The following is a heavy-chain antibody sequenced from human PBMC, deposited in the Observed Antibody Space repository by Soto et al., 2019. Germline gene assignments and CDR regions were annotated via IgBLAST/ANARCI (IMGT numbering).Heavy chain of an antibody. Sequence: QITLKESGPTLVKPTQTLTLTCTFSGFSLSTSGVGVGWIRQPPGKALEWLALIYWDDDKRYSPSLKSRLTITEDTSKNQLVLTMTNMDPVDTATYYCARRQTYCGGNCYSGFDYWGQGTLVTVSS. J-gene: IGHJ4*02. D-gene: IGHD2-21*02. V-gene: IGHV2-5*02. CDR1: GFSLSTSGVG. CDR3: ARRQTYCGGNCYSGFDY. CDR2: IYWDDDK.